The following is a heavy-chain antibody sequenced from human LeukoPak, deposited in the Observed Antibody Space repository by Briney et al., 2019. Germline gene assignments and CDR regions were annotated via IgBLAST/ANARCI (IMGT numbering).Heavy chain of an antibody. CDR2: VYHSGST. J-gene: IGHJ4*02. CDR1: DYSISSGNY. V-gene: IGHV4-38-2*01. D-gene: IGHD3-22*01. Sequence: SETLSLTCAVSDYSISSGNYWGWIRQPPGKGPEWIGSVYHSGSTHYSPSLKSRVTIAVDTSKNQFSLKLSSVTAADTAVYYCARNDSSGYFDYWGQGTLVTVSS. CDR3: ARNDSSGYFDY.